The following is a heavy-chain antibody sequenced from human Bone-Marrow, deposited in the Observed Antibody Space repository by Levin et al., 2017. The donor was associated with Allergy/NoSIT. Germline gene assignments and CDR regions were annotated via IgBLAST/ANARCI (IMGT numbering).Heavy chain of an antibody. V-gene: IGHV3-23*01. D-gene: IGHD2-2*01. CDR2: ISGSGGST. CDR3: AKDGSDVVVPAGANWFDP. CDR1: GFTFSSYA. J-gene: IGHJ5*02. Sequence: GESLKISCAASGFTFSSYAMSWVRQAPGKGLEWVSAISGSGGSTYYADSVKGRFTISRDNSKNTLYLQMNSLRAEDTAVYYCAKDGSDVVVPAGANWFDPWGQGTLVTVSS.